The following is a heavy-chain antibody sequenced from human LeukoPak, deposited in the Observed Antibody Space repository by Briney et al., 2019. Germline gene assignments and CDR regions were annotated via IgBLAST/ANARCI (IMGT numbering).Heavy chain of an antibody. CDR3: ARDLADH. J-gene: IGHJ4*02. V-gene: IGHV3-21*01. D-gene: IGHD3-16*01. CDR2: ISSSGYI. Sequence: GGSLRLSCAASGFTFSSYSMNWVRQAPGKGLEWVSSISSSGYIYYADSVKGRFTISRDNAKNSLYLQMNSLRAEDTAVYYCARDLADHWGQGTLVTVSS. CDR1: GFTFSSYS.